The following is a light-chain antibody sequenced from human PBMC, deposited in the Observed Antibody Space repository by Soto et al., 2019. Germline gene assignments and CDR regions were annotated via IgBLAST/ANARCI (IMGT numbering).Light chain of an antibody. CDR1: RSGSSN. CDR2: GAS. Sequence: EIVMTQFPATLSVSPGERATLSGRASRSGSSNLAWYQQKPGRATRLLIYGASTRATGIPARFSGSESGTEFTLTIRRLESEDVAFYDCQQYNNLSRSSCGQGTKPEI. CDR3: QQYNNLSRSS. J-gene: IGKJ2*03. V-gene: IGKV3-15*01.